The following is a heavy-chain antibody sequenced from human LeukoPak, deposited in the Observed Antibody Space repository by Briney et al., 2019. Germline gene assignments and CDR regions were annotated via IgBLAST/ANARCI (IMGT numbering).Heavy chain of an antibody. J-gene: IGHJ6*04. CDR2: ISYDGSNN. CDR3: AKDIYGPGTYGGMDV. CDR1: GFTFSSYG. V-gene: IGHV3-30*18. D-gene: IGHD3-10*01. Sequence: GGTLRLSCAASGFTFSSYGMHWVRQAPGKGLEGVTLISYDGSNNYYAGSVKGRFTISRDNSKNTLDLQMNSLRAEDTAVYYCAKDIYGPGTYGGMDVWGKGTTVTVSS.